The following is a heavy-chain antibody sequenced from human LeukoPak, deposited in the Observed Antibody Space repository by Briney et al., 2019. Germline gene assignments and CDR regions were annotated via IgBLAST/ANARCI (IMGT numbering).Heavy chain of an antibody. Sequence: TSETLSLTCAVYGGSFSGYYWSWIRQPPGKGLEWIGEINHSGSTNYNPSLKSRVTISVDTSKNQFSLKLSSVTAADTAVYYCARDDYLDYWGQGTLVTVSS. J-gene: IGHJ4*02. CDR1: GGSFSGYY. V-gene: IGHV4-34*01. CDR3: ARDDYLDY. CDR2: INHSGST.